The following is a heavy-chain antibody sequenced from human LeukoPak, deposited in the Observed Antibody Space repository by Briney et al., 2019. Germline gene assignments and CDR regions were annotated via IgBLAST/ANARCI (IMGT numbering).Heavy chain of an antibody. J-gene: IGHJ4*02. D-gene: IGHD2-15*01. Sequence: GGSLRLSCAASGFTFSSYAMIWVRQAPGKGLEWVSAISGSGGSTYYADSVKGRFTISRDNSKNTLYLQMNSLRAEDTAVYYCARCSGGSCYYYFDYWGQGTLVTVSS. CDR3: ARCSGGSCYYYFDY. CDR2: ISGSGGST. CDR1: GFTFSSYA. V-gene: IGHV3-23*01.